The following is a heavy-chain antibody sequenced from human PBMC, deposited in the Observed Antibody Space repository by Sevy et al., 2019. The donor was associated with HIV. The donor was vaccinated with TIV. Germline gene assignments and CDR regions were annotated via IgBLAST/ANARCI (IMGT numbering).Heavy chain of an antibody. CDR3: ARSVSGFDY. CDR2: ISHSGGT. CDR1: GYSISSGYY. J-gene: IGHJ4*02. Sequence: SETLSLTCAVSGYSISSGYYWGWIRQPPGRGLEWIGSISHSGGTYYTPSLKGRFPISVDTSKNQFSLKLSSVTAADTAVYYCARSVSGFDYWGQGTLVTVSS. D-gene: IGHD3-16*01. V-gene: IGHV4-38-2*01.